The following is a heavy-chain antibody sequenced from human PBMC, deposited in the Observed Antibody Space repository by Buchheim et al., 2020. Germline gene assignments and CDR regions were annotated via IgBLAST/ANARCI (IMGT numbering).Heavy chain of an antibody. J-gene: IGHJ6*02. D-gene: IGHD2-2*01. V-gene: IGHV1-69*02. Sequence: QVQLVQSGAEVKKPGSSVKVSCKASGGTFSSYTISWVRQAPGKGLEWMGRIIPILGIANYAQKFQGRVTITADKSTSTAYMELSSLRSEDTAVYYCARVLGYCSSTSCSDYYYGMDVWGQGTT. CDR2: IIPILGIA. CDR3: ARVLGYCSSTSCSDYYYGMDV. CDR1: GGTFSSYT.